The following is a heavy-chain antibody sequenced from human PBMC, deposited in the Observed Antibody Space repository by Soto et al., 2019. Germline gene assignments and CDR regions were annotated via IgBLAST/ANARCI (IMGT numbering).Heavy chain of an antibody. CDR2: IYHSGST. V-gene: IGHV4-4*02. CDR3: ARKYSDLLTGYRDWYFDL. CDR1: SGSISSANW. D-gene: IGHD3-9*01. Sequence: QVQLQESGPGLVKPSGTLSLTCAVSSGSISSANWWSWVRQPPGKGLEWIGEIYHSGSTNYNPSLKSRVTISVDKSKNQFSLKLSSVTAADTAVYYCARKYSDLLTGYRDWYFDLWGRGTLVTVSS. J-gene: IGHJ2*01.